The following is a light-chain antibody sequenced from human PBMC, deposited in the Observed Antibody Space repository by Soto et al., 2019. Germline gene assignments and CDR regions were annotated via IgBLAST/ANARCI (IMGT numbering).Light chain of an antibody. Sequence: EIVLTQSPGTLSLSPGERATLSCRASQSVSSSYLAWYQQKPGQAPRLLIYAASSRATGIPDRFSGSGYGTDFTLTISRLEPEDFAVYYCQQYGSSSWTFGQGTTVEIK. CDR1: QSVSSSY. CDR2: AAS. J-gene: IGKJ1*01. V-gene: IGKV3-20*01. CDR3: QQYGSSSWT.